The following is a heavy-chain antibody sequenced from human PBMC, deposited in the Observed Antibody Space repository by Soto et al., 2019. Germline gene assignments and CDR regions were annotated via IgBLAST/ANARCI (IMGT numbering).Heavy chain of an antibody. V-gene: IGHV2-70*01. Sequence: ASGPTLVNPTQTLTLTCTFSGFSLSTSGMCASWIRQPPGKALEWLALIDWDDDKYYSTSLKTRLTISKDTSKNQVVLTMTNMDPVDTATYYCARTFMTTVVTPRRHYYYGMDVWGQGTTVTVSS. CDR3: ARTFMTTVVTPRRHYYYGMDV. CDR1: GFSLSTSGMC. D-gene: IGHD4-17*01. CDR2: IDWDDDK. J-gene: IGHJ6*02.